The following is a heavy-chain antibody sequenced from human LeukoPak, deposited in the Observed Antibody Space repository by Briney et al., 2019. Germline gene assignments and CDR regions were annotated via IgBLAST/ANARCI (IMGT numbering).Heavy chain of an antibody. J-gene: IGHJ4*02. CDR2: ISGSGGSK. CDR3: AKGPYSSGWYYFDY. V-gene: IGHV3-23*01. CDR1: GFTFNNYA. Sequence: PGGSLRLSCATSGFTFNNYAMAWVRQAPGKGLEWVSTISGSGGSKYYADSVKGRFTISRDNAKNSLYLQMNSLRAEDTALYYCAKGPYSSGWYYFDYWGQGTLVTVSS. D-gene: IGHD6-19*01.